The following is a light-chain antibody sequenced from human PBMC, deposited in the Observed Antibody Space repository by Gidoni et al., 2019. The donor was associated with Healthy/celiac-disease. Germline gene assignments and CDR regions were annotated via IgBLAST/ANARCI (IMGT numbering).Light chain of an antibody. V-gene: IGKV3-11*01. CDR2: DAS. CDR3: QQRSNWPPT. Sequence: EIVLTHSPSTLSLSPGERATLSCRASQSVSSYLAWSQQKPGQAPRLLIHDASNKATVIPARVSGRGAGTDFTLTISSLEPEDFAVYYCQQRSNWPPTFGQGTKLEIK. J-gene: IGKJ2*01. CDR1: QSVSSY.